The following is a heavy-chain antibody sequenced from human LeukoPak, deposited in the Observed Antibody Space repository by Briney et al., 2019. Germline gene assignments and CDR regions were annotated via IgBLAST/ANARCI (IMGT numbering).Heavy chain of an antibody. CDR1: GGSISSSSHY. CDR3: AKHESLIAFDM. Sequence: PSETLSLTCTVSGGSISSSSHYWGWIRQPPGKGLEWIASIHYSGGSNYNPSLKSRVTISVDTSKNQVSLKVRSVTAADTAVYYCAKHESLIAFDMGGQETRVTVSS. V-gene: IGHV4-39*01. J-gene: IGHJ3*02. CDR2: IHYSGGS.